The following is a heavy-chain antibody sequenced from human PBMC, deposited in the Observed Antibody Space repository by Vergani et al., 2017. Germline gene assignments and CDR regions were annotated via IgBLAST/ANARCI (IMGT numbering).Heavy chain of an antibody. CDR3: ARGDGYNQMARDAFDI. CDR2: IVVGSGNT. D-gene: IGHD5-24*01. V-gene: IGHV1-58*02. J-gene: IGHJ3*02. CDR1: GFTFTSSA. Sequence: QMQLVQSGPEVKKPGTSVKVSCKASGFTFTSSAMQWVRQARGQRLEWIGWIVVGSGNTNYAQKFQERVTITRDMSTSTAYMELSSLRSEDTAVYYCARGDGYNQMARDAFDIWGQGTMVTVSS.